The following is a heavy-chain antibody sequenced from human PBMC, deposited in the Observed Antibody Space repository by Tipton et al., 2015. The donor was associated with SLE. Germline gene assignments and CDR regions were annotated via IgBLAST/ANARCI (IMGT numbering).Heavy chain of an antibody. CDR1: GGSISSGIYY. CDR3: ARGDFAVVDY. J-gene: IGHJ4*02. Sequence: TLSLTCTVSGGSISSGIYYWSWIRQPAGKGLEWIGHIYASGSTNYNPSLKSRVAMSVDTSMNQFSLKLSSVTAADTALYFCARGDFAVVDYWGQGTLVTVSS. CDR2: IYASGST. V-gene: IGHV4-61*09. D-gene: IGHD2-15*01.